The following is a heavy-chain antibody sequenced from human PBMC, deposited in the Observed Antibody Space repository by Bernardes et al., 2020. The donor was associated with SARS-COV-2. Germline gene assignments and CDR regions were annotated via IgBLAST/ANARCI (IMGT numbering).Heavy chain of an antibody. Sequence: GGSLRLSCAASGFTFSSYAMTWVRQAPGQGLEWVSTITGSGGSTYYADYVKGRFTISRDNSKNTLYLQMNSLRAEDTAVYYCAKHYYSNYEEYFDYWGQETLVTVSS. CDR3: AKHYYSNYEEYFDY. V-gene: IGHV3-23*01. J-gene: IGHJ4*02. CDR1: GFTFSSYA. D-gene: IGHD4-4*01. CDR2: ITGSGGST.